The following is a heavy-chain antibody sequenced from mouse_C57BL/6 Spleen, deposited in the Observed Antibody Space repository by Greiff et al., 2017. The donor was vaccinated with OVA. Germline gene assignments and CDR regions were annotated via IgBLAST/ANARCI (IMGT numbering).Heavy chain of an antibody. D-gene: IGHD1-1*01. CDR1: GFTFSDYG. Sequence: EVQLVESGGGLVKPGGSLKLSCAASGFTFSDYGMHWVRQAPEKGLEWVAYISSGSSTIYYADTVKGRFTISRDNAKNTLFLQMTSLRSEDTAMYYFARISYYYGSNYAMDYWGQGTSVTVSS. J-gene: IGHJ4*01. V-gene: IGHV5-17*01. CDR3: ARISYYYGSNYAMDY. CDR2: ISSGSSTI.